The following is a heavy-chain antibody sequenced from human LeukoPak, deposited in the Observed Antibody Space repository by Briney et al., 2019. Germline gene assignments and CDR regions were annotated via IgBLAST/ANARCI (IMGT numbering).Heavy chain of an antibody. CDR2: ISGSGGST. CDR1: GFTFSSYA. D-gene: IGHD2-2*01. Sequence: LTGGSLRLSCAASGFTFSSYAMSWVRQAPGKGLEWVSAISGSGGSTYYADSVKGRFTISRDNSKNTLYLQMSSLRAEDTAVYYCAKDYRYCTSTSCYGDDAFDIWGQGTMVTVS. CDR3: AKDYRYCTSTSCYGDDAFDI. J-gene: IGHJ3*02. V-gene: IGHV3-23*01.